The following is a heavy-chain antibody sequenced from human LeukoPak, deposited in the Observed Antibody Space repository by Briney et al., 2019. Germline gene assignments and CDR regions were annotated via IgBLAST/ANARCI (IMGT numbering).Heavy chain of an antibody. D-gene: IGHD6-13*01. CDR2: IKQDGSER. Sequence: GGSLRLSCEASGFTFSTFWMTWVRQVPGKGLEWVANIKQDGSERNYVDSVKGRFTISRDNAKNSLYLQMNSLRAEDTAVYYCARGASSSPWGQGTLVTVSS. CDR1: GFTFSTFW. CDR3: ARGASSSP. V-gene: IGHV3-7*03. J-gene: IGHJ5*02.